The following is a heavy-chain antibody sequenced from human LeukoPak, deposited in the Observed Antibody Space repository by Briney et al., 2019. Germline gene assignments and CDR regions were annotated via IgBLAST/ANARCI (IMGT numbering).Heavy chain of an antibody. CDR2: TYYSGST. V-gene: IGHV4-59*01. J-gene: IGHJ6*03. CDR1: GGSISSYY. CDR3: ARDVRFLELYYYMDV. D-gene: IGHD3-3*01. Sequence: SETLSLTCTVSGGSISSYYWSWIRQPPGKGLEWIGYTYYSGSTNYNPSLKSRVTISVGTSKNQFSLKLSSVTAADTAVYYCARDVRFLELYYYMDVWGKGTTVTVSS.